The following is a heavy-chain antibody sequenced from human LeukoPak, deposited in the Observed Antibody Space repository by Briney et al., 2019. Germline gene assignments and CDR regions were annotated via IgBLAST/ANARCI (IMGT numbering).Heavy chain of an antibody. CDR2: IIPIFGTA. CDR1: GGTFSSYA. Sequence: SVKVSCKASGGTFSSYAISWVRQAPGQGLEWMGGIIPIFGTANYAQKFQGRVTITTDESTSTAYMELSSLRSEDTAVYYCARDSNVAVGGYCSSTSCYTRKFGYYYYMDVWGKGTTVTVSS. D-gene: IGHD2-2*02. J-gene: IGHJ6*03. CDR3: ARDSNVAVGGYCSSTSCYTRKFGYYYYMDV. V-gene: IGHV1-69*05.